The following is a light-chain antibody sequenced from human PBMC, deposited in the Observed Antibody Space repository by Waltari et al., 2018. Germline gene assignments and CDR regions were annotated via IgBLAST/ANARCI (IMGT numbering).Light chain of an antibody. V-gene: IGLV2-14*03. CDR3: SSSTTGSTRYV. Sequence: QSALTQPASVSGSPGQSITISCTGTSSDIGAYNFVSWYQKHPGKAPKVMIYDVNKRPAGVLSRFSGSKSGNTASLTISGLQAEDEADYYCSSSTTGSTRYVFGSGTKVTVL. CDR1: SSDIGAYNF. CDR2: DVN. J-gene: IGLJ1*01.